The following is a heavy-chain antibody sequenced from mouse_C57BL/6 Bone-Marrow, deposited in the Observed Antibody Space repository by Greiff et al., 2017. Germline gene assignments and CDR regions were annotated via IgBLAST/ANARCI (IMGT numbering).Heavy chain of an antibody. Sequence: QVQLQQPGAELVKPGASVKLSCKASGYTFTSYWMHWVKQRPGQGLEWIGMIHPNSGSTNYNEKFKSKATLTVDKSSSTAYMQLSSLTSEDSAVYYCAREGWVLLSAYWGQETLVTVSA. CDR2: IHPNSGST. D-gene: IGHD2-3*01. CDR1: GYTFTSYW. CDR3: AREGWVLLSAY. J-gene: IGHJ3*01. V-gene: IGHV1-64*01.